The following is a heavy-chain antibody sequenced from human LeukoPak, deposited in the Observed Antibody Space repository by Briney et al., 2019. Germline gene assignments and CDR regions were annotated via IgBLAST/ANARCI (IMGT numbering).Heavy chain of an antibody. CDR3: ARDKDYFDSGGAFDI. J-gene: IGHJ3*02. Sequence: SETLSLTCTVSGGSISSYYWSWLRQPPGKGLEWIGYIYYSGSTNYNPSLKSRVTMSVDTSKNQFSLKLSTVTAADTAVYCCARDKDYFDSGGAFDIWGQGTMVTVSS. CDR2: IYYSGST. V-gene: IGHV4-59*01. D-gene: IGHD3-22*01. CDR1: GGSISSYY.